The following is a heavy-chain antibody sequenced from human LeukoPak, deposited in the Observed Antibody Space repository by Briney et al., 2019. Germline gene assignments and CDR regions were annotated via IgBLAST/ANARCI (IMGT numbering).Heavy chain of an antibody. Sequence: GGSLRLSCAASGFTFTNYWMSWVRQAPGKGLELVANIKQDRSEKYYVDSVKGRFTISRDNAKNSLYLQMNSLRAEDTAVYYCAREDVLRFLEWPNFDYWGQGTLVTVSS. CDR2: IKQDRSEK. CDR3: AREDVLRFLEWPNFDY. J-gene: IGHJ4*02. D-gene: IGHD3-3*01. CDR1: GFTFTNYW. V-gene: IGHV3-7*01.